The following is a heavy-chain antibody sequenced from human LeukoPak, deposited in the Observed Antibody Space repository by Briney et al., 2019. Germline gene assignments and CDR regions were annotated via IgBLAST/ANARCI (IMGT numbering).Heavy chain of an antibody. J-gene: IGHJ3*02. V-gene: IGHV1-18*01. CDR3: ARPYTIFGVVIIDDAFDI. Sequence: GASVKVSCKASGYTFTSYGISWVRQAPGQGLEWMGWISAYNGNTNYAQKLQGRVTMTTGTSTSTAYMELRSLRSDDTAVYHCARPYTIFGVVIIDDAFDIWGQGTMVTVSS. CDR2: ISAYNGNT. CDR1: GYTFTSYG. D-gene: IGHD3-3*01.